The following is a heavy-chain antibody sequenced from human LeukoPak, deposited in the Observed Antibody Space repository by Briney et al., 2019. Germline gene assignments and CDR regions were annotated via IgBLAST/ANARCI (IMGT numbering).Heavy chain of an antibody. J-gene: IGHJ4*02. V-gene: IGHV3-30*03. D-gene: IGHD1-26*01. CDR1: GFSLTHDA. CDR3: AGDRWRGAPDYFDC. Sequence: GGSLRLSCAASGFSLTHDAIHWVRQAPGKGLEWVAVVSKDTVTKFYRDSVRGRFTVSTDSSKNTVYLQMTGLRSEDTAVYYCAGDRWRGAPDYFDCWGQGTLVTVSS. CDR2: VSKDTVTK.